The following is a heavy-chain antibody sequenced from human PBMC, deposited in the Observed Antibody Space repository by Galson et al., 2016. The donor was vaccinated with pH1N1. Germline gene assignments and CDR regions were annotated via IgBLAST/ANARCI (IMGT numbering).Heavy chain of an antibody. V-gene: IGHV5-51*03. Sequence: QSGAEVKKPGESLKISCKASGYRITSYWIAWVRQVPGKGLEWVGVVNPGGSTIRYGPPFQGQVTISSDKSINTAYLQWISLKASDTATYYCARQYDFGDYRGNAFDIWGQGTMVIVSS. CDR1: GYRITSYW. CDR2: VNPGGSTI. J-gene: IGHJ3*02. D-gene: IGHD4-17*01. CDR3: ARQYDFGDYRGNAFDI.